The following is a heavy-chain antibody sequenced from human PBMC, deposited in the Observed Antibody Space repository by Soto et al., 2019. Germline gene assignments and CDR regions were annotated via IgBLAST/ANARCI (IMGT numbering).Heavy chain of an antibody. CDR1: GDSIRNRNYY. D-gene: IGHD3-22*01. CDR3: ARVIYLGPSRYYLDV. J-gene: IGHJ4*02. CDR2: RYDDAST. Sequence: SETLSLTCTVSGDSIRNRNYYWAWIRQPPGKGLEWIVSRYDDASTFYNPSLKSRVTIFVDTSRNRLSLRVTSVTAADTAVYYCARVIYLGPSRYYLDVRGQGSLVTLSS. V-gene: IGHV4-39*01.